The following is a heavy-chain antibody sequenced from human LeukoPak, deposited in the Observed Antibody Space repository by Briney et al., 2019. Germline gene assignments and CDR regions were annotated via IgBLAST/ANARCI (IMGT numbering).Heavy chain of an antibody. V-gene: IGHV3-7*01. CDR1: GFTFSSYW. J-gene: IGHJ4*02. D-gene: IGHD3-22*01. CDR3: AREGYDSSALADY. Sequence: GGSLRLSCAASGFTFSSYWMTWVRQAPGKGLEWVANIKQDGSEKYYVDSVKGRFTISRDNAKSSLYLQMNSLGAEDTAVYYCAREGYDSSALADYWGQGTLVTVSS. CDR2: IKQDGSEK.